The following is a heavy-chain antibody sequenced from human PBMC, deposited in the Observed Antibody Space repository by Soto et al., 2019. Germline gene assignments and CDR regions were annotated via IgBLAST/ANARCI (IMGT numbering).Heavy chain of an antibody. CDR3: ARAVESGSYTGYYYYYYGMDV. V-gene: IGHV4-4*02. J-gene: IGHJ6*02. D-gene: IGHD1-26*01. CDR1: GGSISSSNW. Sequence: QVQLQESGPGLVKPSGTLSLTCAVSGGSISSSNWWSWVRQPPGKGLEWIGEIYHSRSTNYNPSLKSRVTISVDKSKNQFSLKLSSVTAADTAVYYCARAVESGSYTGYYYYYYGMDVWGQGTTVTVSS. CDR2: IYHSRST.